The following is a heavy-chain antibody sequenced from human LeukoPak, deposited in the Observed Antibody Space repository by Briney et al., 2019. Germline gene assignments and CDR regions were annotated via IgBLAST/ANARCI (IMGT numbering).Heavy chain of an antibody. J-gene: IGHJ4*02. CDR2: IYSGGST. CDR3: ARYCGGGSCYD. CDR1: GFTVSTNF. Sequence: GGSLRLSCAASGFTVSTNFLTWVRQAPEKGREWVSFIYSGGSTYYADSVKGRFTISRDNSKNTLYLQMNSLRAEDTAVYYCARYCGGGSCYDWGQGTLVTVSS. V-gene: IGHV3-66*01. D-gene: IGHD2-15*01.